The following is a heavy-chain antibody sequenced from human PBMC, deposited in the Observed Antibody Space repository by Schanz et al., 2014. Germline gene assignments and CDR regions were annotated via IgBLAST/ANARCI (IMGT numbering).Heavy chain of an antibody. V-gene: IGHV3-23*01. D-gene: IGHD1-1*01. CDR3: MAMGRNTSHYFDH. CDR1: GLVFRPFA. J-gene: IGHJ4*02. CDR2: ITGSGSKT. Sequence: EVQLLESGGTVVQPGGSLRVSCAPSGLVFRPFAMNWVRRAPGKGLEWVSAITGSGSKTYYADSVKGRFTIARDNSKNTLFLQMDSLRVEDTAVYYCMAMGRNTSHYFDHWGQGTLVTVSS.